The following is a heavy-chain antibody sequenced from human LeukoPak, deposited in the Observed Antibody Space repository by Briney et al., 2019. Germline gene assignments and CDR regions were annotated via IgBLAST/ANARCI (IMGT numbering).Heavy chain of an antibody. D-gene: IGHD5-18*01. CDR2: INPNSGGT. Sequence: ASVTVSFKASGYTFTVYYMHWVRHAPGQGLEWMGWINPNSGGTNYAQKFQGRVTITRDTSISTAYMELSRLRSDDTAVYYFASSRGYGYGKIDYWGQGALVTSSS. CDR1: GYTFTVYY. CDR3: ASSRGYGYGKIDY. J-gene: IGHJ4*02. V-gene: IGHV1-2*02.